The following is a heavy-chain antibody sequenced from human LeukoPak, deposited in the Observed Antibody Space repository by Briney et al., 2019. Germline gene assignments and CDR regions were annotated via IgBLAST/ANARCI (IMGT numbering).Heavy chain of an antibody. Sequence: GGSLRLSCAASGFTFSSYAMTWAGRAQGKGREGVSAISGSGGSTYYADSVKGRFTISRDNSKNTLYLQMNSLRAEDTAVYYCAKDFSISYHVPSDYWGQGTLVTVSS. D-gene: IGHD3-10*02. V-gene: IGHV3-23*01. CDR1: GFTFSSYA. J-gene: IGHJ4*02. CDR3: AKDFSISYHVPSDY. CDR2: ISGSGGST.